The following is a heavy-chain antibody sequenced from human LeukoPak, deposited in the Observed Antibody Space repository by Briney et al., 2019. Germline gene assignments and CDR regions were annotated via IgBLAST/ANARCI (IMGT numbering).Heavy chain of an antibody. V-gene: IGHV4-59*01. CDR2: IYYSGST. CDR1: GGSISSYY. D-gene: IGHD2-15*01. Sequence: PSETLSLTCTVSGGSISSYYWSWIRQPPGKGLEWIGYIYYSGSTNYNPSLKSRVTIPVDTSKNQFSLKLSSVTAADTAVYYCARDPRVGGYYGKDVWGQGTTVTVSS. J-gene: IGHJ6*02. CDR3: ARDPRVGGYYGKDV.